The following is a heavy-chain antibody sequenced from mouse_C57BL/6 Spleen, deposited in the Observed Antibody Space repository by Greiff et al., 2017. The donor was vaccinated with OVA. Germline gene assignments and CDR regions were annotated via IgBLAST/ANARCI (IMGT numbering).Heavy chain of an antibody. Sequence: DVHLVESGGGLVKPGGSLKLSCAASGFTFSSYAMSWVRQTPEKRLEWVATISDGGSYTYYPDNVKGRFTISRDNAKNNLYLQMSHLKSEDTAMYYCARAPHYYGSSLDYWGQGTTLTVSS. J-gene: IGHJ2*01. V-gene: IGHV5-4*01. CDR1: GFTFSSYA. CDR2: ISDGGSYT. CDR3: ARAPHYYGSSLDY. D-gene: IGHD1-1*01.